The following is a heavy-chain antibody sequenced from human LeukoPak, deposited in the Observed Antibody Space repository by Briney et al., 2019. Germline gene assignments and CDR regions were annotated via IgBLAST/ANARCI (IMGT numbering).Heavy chain of an antibody. CDR3: ARGCGWYVWGLDY. CDR2: INHSGST. V-gene: IGHV4-34*01. D-gene: IGHD6-19*01. J-gene: IGHJ4*02. CDR1: GGSFSGNY. Sequence: SETLSLTCAVYGGSFSGNYWSWIRQPPGKGLEWIGEINHSGSTNYNPSLKSRVTISVDTSKNQFSLKLSSVTAADTAVYYCARGCGWYVWGLDYWGQGTLVTVSS.